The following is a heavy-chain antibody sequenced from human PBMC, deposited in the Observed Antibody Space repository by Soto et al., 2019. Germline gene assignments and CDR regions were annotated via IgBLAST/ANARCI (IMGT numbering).Heavy chain of an antibody. Sequence: GGSLRLSCSASGFTFSSYAMHWVRQAPGKGLEYVSAISSNGGSTYYADSVKGRFTISRDNSKNTLYLQMSSLRAEDTAVYYCVKDGYCYDSSGYYPGAFDIWGQGTMVTVSS. J-gene: IGHJ3*02. CDR2: ISSNGGST. V-gene: IGHV3-64D*09. D-gene: IGHD3-22*01. CDR1: GFTFSSYA. CDR3: VKDGYCYDSSGYYPGAFDI.